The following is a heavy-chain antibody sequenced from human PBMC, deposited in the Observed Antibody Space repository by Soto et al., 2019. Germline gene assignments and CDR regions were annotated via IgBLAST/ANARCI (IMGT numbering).Heavy chain of an antibody. V-gene: IGHV1-69*02. Sequence: QVQLVQSGAEVKKPGSSVKVSCKASGGTFSSYTISWVRQAPGQGLEWMGRIIPILGIANYEQQFQGRVTITDDKNTSTAYMKMSSMRDEDTAVYCCARLGYCSGGSCGWFDPWGQGTLVTVSS. CDR2: IIPILGIA. J-gene: IGHJ5*02. CDR1: GGTFSSYT. D-gene: IGHD2-15*01. CDR3: ARLGYCSGGSCGWFDP.